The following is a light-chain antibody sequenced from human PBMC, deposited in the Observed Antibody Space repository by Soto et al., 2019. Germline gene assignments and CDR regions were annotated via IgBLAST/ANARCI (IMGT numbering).Light chain of an antibody. J-gene: IGKJ4*01. CDR1: QSVNNY. CDR3: QQRGNWPWLT. CDR2: DAS. V-gene: IGKV3-11*01. Sequence: EIVLKQSPGTLSLSPGERATLSCRASQSVNNYLAWYQQKPGQAPRLLIYDASNRATGIPARFSGSGSGTDFTRTISSLEPEDFAVYYCQQRGNWPWLTFGGGTRVEIK.